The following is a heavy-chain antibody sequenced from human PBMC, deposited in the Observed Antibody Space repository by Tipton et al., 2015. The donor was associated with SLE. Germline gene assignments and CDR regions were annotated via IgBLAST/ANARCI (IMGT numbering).Heavy chain of an antibody. CDR3: ARGLQGDSSGWAFDI. CDR2: INHSGST. D-gene: IGHD3-22*01. Sequence: TLSLTCAVYGGSFSGYYWSWIRQPPGKGLEWIGEINHSGSTNYNPSLKNRVTISVDTSKNQFSLKLSSVTAADTAVYYCARGLQGDSSGWAFDIWGQGTMVTVSS. CDR1: GGSFSGYY. J-gene: IGHJ3*02. V-gene: IGHV4-34*01.